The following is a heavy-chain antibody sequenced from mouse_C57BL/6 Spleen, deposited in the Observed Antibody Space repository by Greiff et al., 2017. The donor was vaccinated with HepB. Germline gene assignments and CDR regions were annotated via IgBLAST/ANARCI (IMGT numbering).Heavy chain of an antibody. CDR3: ARDYYGSLGY. J-gene: IGHJ2*01. V-gene: IGHV3-6*01. Sequence: VQLQQSGPGLVKPSQSLSLTCSVTGYSITSGYYWNWIRQFPGNKLEWMGYISYDGSNNYNPSLKNRISITRDTSKNQFFLKLNSVTTEDTATYYCARDYYGSLGYWGQGTTLTVSS. CDR1: GYSITSGYY. D-gene: IGHD1-1*01. CDR2: ISYDGSN.